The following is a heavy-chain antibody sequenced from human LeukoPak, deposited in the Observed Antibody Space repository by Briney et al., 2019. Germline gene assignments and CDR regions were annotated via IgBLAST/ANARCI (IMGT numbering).Heavy chain of an antibody. CDR2: IYYSGST. CDR1: GGSISSSYYY. V-gene: IGHV4-39*01. Sequence: SETLSLTCTVSGGSISSSYYYWGWIRQPPGKGLEWIRSIYYSGSTNNNPSLKSRVTISVDTSKNQFSLKLSSVTAADTAVYYCARLGVLRDYYYFGMDVWGQGTTVTVSS. CDR3: ARLGVLRDYYYFGMDV. D-gene: IGHD3-10*01. J-gene: IGHJ6*02.